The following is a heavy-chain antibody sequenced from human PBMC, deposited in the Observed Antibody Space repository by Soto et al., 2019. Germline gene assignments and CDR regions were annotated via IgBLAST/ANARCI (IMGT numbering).Heavy chain of an antibody. CDR3: AMGIKLKCGMEV. V-gene: IGHV3-74*01. J-gene: IGHJ6*02. D-gene: IGHD5-18*01. Sequence: EVQLVESGGGLVQPGGSLRLSCAASGFTFTAYWIHWVRRAPGKGLVWVSRINVDGSRISQADSVKGRFTISRDNALSTVYPQTDRLRVLDTSVYYCAMGIKLKCGMEVWGQGTTFTVSS. CDR1: GFTFTAYW. CDR2: INVDGSRI.